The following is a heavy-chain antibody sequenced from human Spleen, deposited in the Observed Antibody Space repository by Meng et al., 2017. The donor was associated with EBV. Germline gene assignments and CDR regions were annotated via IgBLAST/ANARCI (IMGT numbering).Heavy chain of an antibody. D-gene: IGHD4-17*01. V-gene: IGHV1-3*01. CDR1: GSTFNTYG. Sequence: QVQLVQSGAGVKKPRATVKVSCKASGSTFNTYGIRWVRQAPGQGIEWMGWFNAGKGNTKYAQKFQGRLTVTRDTSASTAYMELSNLRSEDTAVYYCARFKDGDSTFDYWGQGTLVPSPQ. CDR3: ARFKDGDSTFDY. CDR2: FNAGKGNT. J-gene: IGHJ4*02.